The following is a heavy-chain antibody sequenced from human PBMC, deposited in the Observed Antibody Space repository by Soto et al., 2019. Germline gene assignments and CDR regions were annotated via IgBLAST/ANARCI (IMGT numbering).Heavy chain of an antibody. J-gene: IGHJ4*02. CDR2: FDPEDGET. D-gene: IGHD3-22*01. CDR1: GYTLTELS. CDR3: ATASSRDSSGYHTGGFDY. Sequence: ASVKVSCKVSGYTLTELSMHWVRQAPGKGLEWMGGFDPEDGETIYAQKFQGRVTMTEDTSTDTAYMELSSLRSEDTAVYYCATASSRDSSGYHTGGFDYWGQGTLVTVSS. V-gene: IGHV1-24*01.